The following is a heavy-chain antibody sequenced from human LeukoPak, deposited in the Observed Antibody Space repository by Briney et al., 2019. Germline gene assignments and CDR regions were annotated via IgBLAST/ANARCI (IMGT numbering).Heavy chain of an antibody. CDR3: ARQTYYYDSSGYYHYYFDY. D-gene: IGHD3-22*01. V-gene: IGHV4-38-2*01. CDR2: IYYSGST. J-gene: IGHJ4*02. CDR1: GYSISSGYY. Sequence: PSETLSLTCAVSGYSISSGYYWGWIRPPPGKGLEWVGSIYYSGSTYYNPSLKSRVTISVDTSKNQFSLKLSSVTAADTAVYYCARQTYYYDSSGYYHYYFDYWGQGTLVTVSS.